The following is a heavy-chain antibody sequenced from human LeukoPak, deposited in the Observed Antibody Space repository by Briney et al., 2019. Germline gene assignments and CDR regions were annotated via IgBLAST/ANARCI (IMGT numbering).Heavy chain of an antibody. Sequence: GGSLRLSCAVSGFTFSSYAMSWVRQAPEKGLEWVSVITSDGGSTHYAASVKGRFTVTRDNSKNTLYLQMNSLRAEDTAVYYCAKGPHGDSNYFFDYWGQGTLVTVSS. V-gene: IGHV3-23*01. D-gene: IGHD4-11*01. CDR2: ITSDGGST. CDR3: AKGPHGDSNYFFDY. J-gene: IGHJ4*02. CDR1: GFTFSSYA.